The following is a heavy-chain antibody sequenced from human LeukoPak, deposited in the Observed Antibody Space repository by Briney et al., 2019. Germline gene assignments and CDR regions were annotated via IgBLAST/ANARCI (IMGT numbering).Heavy chain of an antibody. D-gene: IGHD3-10*01. CDR2: INHSGST. Sequence: SPSETLSLTCTVYGGSFSGYYWSWIRQPPGKGLEWIGEINHSGSTNYNPPLKSRVTISVDTSKNQFSLKLSSVTAADTAVYYCARERGVVTMVRGVPTYYYYYMDVWGKGTTVTVSS. CDR1: GGSFSGYY. CDR3: ARERGVVTMVRGVPTYYYYYMDV. V-gene: IGHV4-34*01. J-gene: IGHJ6*03.